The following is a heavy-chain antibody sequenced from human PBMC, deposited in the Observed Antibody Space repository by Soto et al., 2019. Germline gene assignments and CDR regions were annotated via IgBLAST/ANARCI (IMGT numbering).Heavy chain of an antibody. Sequence: SETLSLTCAVSGGSISSSNWWSWVRQPPGKGLEWIGEIYRSGSTNYNPSLKSRVTISVDKSKNQFSLKLSSVTAADTAVYYCASIIAVAGLGVDYWGQGTLVTVSS. CDR3: ASIIAVAGLGVDY. CDR2: IYRSGST. CDR1: GGSISSSNW. D-gene: IGHD6-19*01. J-gene: IGHJ4*02. V-gene: IGHV4-4*02.